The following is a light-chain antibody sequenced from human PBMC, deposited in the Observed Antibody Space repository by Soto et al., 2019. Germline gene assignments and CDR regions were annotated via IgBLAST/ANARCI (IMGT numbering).Light chain of an antibody. CDR2: GAS. Sequence: EIVLTQSPGTLSLSSGERATLSCRASQSVSSSYLAWYQQKPGHAPSLLIYGASGRATGIPDRLSGSGSGTDFTLTISRLEPEDFAVYYCHQYGSSPTFGQGTKVDIK. V-gene: IGKV3-20*01. J-gene: IGKJ1*01. CDR1: QSVSSSY. CDR3: HQYGSSPT.